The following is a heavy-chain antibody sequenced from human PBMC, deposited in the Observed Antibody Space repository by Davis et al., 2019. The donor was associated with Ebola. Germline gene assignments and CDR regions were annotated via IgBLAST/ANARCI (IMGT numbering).Heavy chain of an antibody. Sequence: PGGSLRLSCAASGFTFSTFTMHWVRQAPGKGLEWVAVISYDGNNKYYADSVKGRFTISRDNSKNTLYLQMNSLRAEDTAVYYCAKGDGDFDYWGQGTLVTVSS. CDR2: ISYDGNNK. V-gene: IGHV3-30-3*01. D-gene: IGHD4-17*01. J-gene: IGHJ4*02. CDR3: AKGDGDFDY. CDR1: GFTFSTFT.